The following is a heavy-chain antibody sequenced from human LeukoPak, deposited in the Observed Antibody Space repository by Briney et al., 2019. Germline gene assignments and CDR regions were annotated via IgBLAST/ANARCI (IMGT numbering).Heavy chain of an antibody. D-gene: IGHD2-2*01. CDR1: GGSISSYY. CDR2: IYYSGST. V-gene: IGHV4-59*08. J-gene: IGHJ5*02. Sequence: SETLSLTCTVSGGSISSYYWSWIRQPPGKGLEWIGYIYYSGSTNYNPSLKSRVTISVDTSKNQFSLKLSSVTAADTAVYYCARYCSSTSCPNWFDPWGQGTLVTVSS. CDR3: ARYCSSTSCPNWFDP.